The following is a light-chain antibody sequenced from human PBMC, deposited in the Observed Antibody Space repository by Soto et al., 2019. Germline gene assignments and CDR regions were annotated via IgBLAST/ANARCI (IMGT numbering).Light chain of an antibody. CDR1: QSVSSSY. CDR2: GAS. Sequence: EIVLTQSPGTLSLSPGERATLSCRARQSVSSSYLAWYQQKPGQAPRLLIHGASSRATGIPDRFSGSGSGTDFTLTISRLEPEDVAVYYCQQYGSSPRITFGGGTKVDIK. J-gene: IGKJ4*01. V-gene: IGKV3-20*01. CDR3: QQYGSSPRIT.